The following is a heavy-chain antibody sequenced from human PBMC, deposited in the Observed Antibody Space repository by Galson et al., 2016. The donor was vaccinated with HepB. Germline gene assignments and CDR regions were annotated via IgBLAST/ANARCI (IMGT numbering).Heavy chain of an antibody. Sequence: SLRLSCAASGFTFSTYNMNWVRQAPGKGLEWVSYITFTSFSICYADSVKGRFTISRDDAKNSLYLQMNSLRDEDTAVYYCASGGRGEEYRAAFDIWGQGTMVTVSS. CDR2: ITFTSFSI. D-gene: IGHD6-6*01. J-gene: IGHJ3*02. CDR3: ASGGRGEEYRAAFDI. V-gene: IGHV3-48*02. CDR1: GFTFSTYN.